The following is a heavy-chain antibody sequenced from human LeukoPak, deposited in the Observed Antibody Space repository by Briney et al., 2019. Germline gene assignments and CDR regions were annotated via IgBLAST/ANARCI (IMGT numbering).Heavy chain of an antibody. CDR3: AKDLRDSSGYYPDYFDY. J-gene: IGHJ4*02. Sequence: GGSLRLSCADSGFTFSSSGMHWVCPAPGKGLEWVAVISYDGSNKYYADSVKGRFTISRDNSKNTLYLQMNSLRAEDTAVYYCAKDLRDSSGYYPDYFDYWGQGTLVTVSS. D-gene: IGHD3-22*01. CDR2: ISYDGSNK. CDR1: GFTFSSSG. V-gene: IGHV3-30*18.